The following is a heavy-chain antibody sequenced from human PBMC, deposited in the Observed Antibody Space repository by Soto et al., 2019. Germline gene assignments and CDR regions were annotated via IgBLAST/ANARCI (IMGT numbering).Heavy chain of an antibody. J-gene: IGHJ3*02. D-gene: IGHD3-22*01. CDR2: IWYDGSNK. CDR1: GFTFSSYG. V-gene: IGHV3-33*01. CDR3: ARDRDEYYYDSSGYYDAFDI. Sequence: GGSLRLSCAASGFTFSSYGMHWFRQAPGKGLEWVAVIWYDGSNKYYADSVKGRFTISRDNSKNTLYLQMNSLRAEDTAVYYCARDRDEYYYDSSGYYDAFDIWGQGTMVTVSS.